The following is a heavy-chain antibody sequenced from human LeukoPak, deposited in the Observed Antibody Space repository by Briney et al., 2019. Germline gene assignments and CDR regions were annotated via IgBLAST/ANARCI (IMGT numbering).Heavy chain of an antibody. Sequence: SETLSLTCTVSGGSISSSSYYWGWIRQPPGKGLEWIGSIYYSGSTYYNPSLKSRVTISVDTSKNQFSLKLSSVTAADTAVYYCARDGTGTTAFDIWGQGTMVTVSS. D-gene: IGHD1-7*01. V-gene: IGHV4-39*07. CDR1: GGSISSSSYY. J-gene: IGHJ3*02. CDR2: IYYSGST. CDR3: ARDGTGTTAFDI.